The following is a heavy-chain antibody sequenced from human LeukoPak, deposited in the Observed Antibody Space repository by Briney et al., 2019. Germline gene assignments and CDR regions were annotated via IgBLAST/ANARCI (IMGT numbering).Heavy chain of an antibody. V-gene: IGHV3-49*03. CDR1: GFTFGDYA. CDR2: VRSKAYGETA. D-gene: IGHD1-1*01. J-gene: IGHJ4*02. CDR3: TRDRGAYNLYDY. Sequence: GGSLRLSCTASGFTFGDYAMSWIRQAPGKGLEWVGFVRSKAYGETADYAASVKGRFTISRDDSKAIAYLQMNSLKTEDTAVYHCTRDRGAYNLYDYWGQGTLVTVSS.